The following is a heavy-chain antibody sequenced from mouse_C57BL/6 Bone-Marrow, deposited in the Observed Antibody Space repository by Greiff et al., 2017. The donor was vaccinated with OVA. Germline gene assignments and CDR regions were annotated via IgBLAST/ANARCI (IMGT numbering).Heavy chain of an antibody. CDR1: GFTFSSYG. V-gene: IGHV5-6*01. CDR2: ISSGGSYT. J-gene: IGHJ2*01. Sequence: EVKLMESGGDLVKPGGSLKLSCAASGFTFSSYGMSWVRQTPDKRLEWVATISSGGSYTYYPDSVKGRFTISRDNAKNTLYLQMSSLKSEDTAMYYCARLYGGLNYWGQGTTLTVSS. CDR3: ARLYGGLNY. D-gene: IGHD1-1*02.